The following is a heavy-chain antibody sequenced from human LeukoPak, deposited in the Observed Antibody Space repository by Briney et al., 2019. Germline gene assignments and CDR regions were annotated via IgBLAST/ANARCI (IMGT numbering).Heavy chain of an antibody. CDR3: ARRVITGHHPYFDY. CDR2: IWYDGSNK. J-gene: IGHJ4*02. D-gene: IGHD1-20*01. V-gene: IGHV3-33*01. Sequence: PGGSLRLSCAASGFTFSSYGMHWVRQAPGKGLEWVAVIWYDGSNKYYADSVKGRFTISRDNSKNTLYLQMNSLRAEDTAVYYCARRVITGHHPYFDYWGQGTLVTVSS. CDR1: GFTFSSYG.